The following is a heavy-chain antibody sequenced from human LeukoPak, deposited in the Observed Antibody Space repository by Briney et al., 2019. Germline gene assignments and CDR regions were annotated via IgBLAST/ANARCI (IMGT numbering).Heavy chain of an antibody. Sequence: ASVKVSCKASGYTFSDYYMHWVRQAPGQGLEWMGWINPDSGGTKYAQKFQDRVTMTSDTSISTAYMELSRLRSDDTAVYYCARGGGYYDSSGYYENWGQGTLVTVSS. CDR1: GYTFSDYY. D-gene: IGHD3-22*01. CDR3: ARGGGYYDSSGYYEN. J-gene: IGHJ4*02. CDR2: INPDSGGT. V-gene: IGHV1-2*02.